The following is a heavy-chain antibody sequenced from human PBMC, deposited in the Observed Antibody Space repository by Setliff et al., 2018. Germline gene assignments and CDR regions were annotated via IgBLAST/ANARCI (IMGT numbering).Heavy chain of an antibody. J-gene: IGHJ3*02. CDR2: INHYGST. V-gene: IGHV4-34*01. CDR3: ARRWNFGPYGSGIHDGFDM. CDR1: DGSFSDYY. D-gene: IGHD3-10*01. Sequence: SETLSLTCAVYDGSFSDYYWSWIRQPPGKGLEWIGEINHYGSTNYKSSLRSRVTISLDTSENQFSLKLNSVTAADTAVSYCARRWNFGPYGSGIHDGFDMWGQGTMVTVSS.